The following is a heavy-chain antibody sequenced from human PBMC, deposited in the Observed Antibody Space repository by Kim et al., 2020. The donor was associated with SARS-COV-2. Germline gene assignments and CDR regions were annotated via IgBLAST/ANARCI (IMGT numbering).Heavy chain of an antibody. D-gene: IGHD3-16*01. J-gene: IGHJ5*02. CDR1: GFTISAYW. Sequence: GGSLRLSCAVSGFTISAYWMRWLRQAPGKGLESVATISQDGSQKYYVNSVRGRFTISRDNDNAKNSVDLQMNSLRPEDTAVYYCVGDRGWFDPWGQGTLV. V-gene: IGHV3-7*01. CDR2: ISQDGSQK. CDR3: VGDRGWFDP.